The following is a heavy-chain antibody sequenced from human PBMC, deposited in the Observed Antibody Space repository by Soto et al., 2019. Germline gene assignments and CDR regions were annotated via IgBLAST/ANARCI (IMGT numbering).Heavy chain of an antibody. D-gene: IGHD6-13*01. V-gene: IGHV3-23*01. CDR2: IDDSGATT. CDR3: VKGQSSTWSQTGGMDV. J-gene: IGHJ6*02. CDR1: GFIFSTYA. Sequence: EVQLLESGGGLVQPGGSLRLSCAASGFIFSTYAMSWVRQAPGKGLEWVSGIDDSGATTYYADSVKGRPTISRDNSKNTLYLHMGSLRAEDTAVYYCVKGQSSTWSQTGGMDVWGQGTTVTVSS.